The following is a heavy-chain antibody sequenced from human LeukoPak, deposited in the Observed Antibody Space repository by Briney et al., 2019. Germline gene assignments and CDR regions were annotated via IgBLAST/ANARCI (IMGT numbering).Heavy chain of an antibody. V-gene: IGHV4-4*07. Sequence: SETLSLTCTVSGGSISSYYWSWIRQPAGKGLEWIWRIYTSGSTNYNPSLTSRVTMSVDTSKNQFSLKLSSVTAADTAVYYCARDAASGWYGGVYFDYWGQGTLVTVSS. D-gene: IGHD6-19*01. CDR1: GGSISSYY. CDR3: ARDAASGWYGGVYFDY. J-gene: IGHJ4*02. CDR2: IYTSGST.